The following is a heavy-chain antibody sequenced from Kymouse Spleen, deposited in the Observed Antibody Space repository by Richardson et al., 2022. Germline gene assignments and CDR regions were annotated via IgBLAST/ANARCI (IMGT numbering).Heavy chain of an antibody. J-gene: IGHJ3*02. D-gene: IGHD1-26*01. Sequence: EVQLVESGGGLVQPGGSLKLSCAASGFTFSGSAMHWVRQASGKGLEWVGRIRSKANSYATAYAASVKGRFTISRDDSKNTAYLQMNSLKTEDTAVYYCTIVGATLDAFDIWGQGTMVTVSS. V-gene: IGHV3-73*02. CDR2: IRSKANSYAT. CDR3: TIVGATLDAFDI. CDR1: GFTFSGSA.